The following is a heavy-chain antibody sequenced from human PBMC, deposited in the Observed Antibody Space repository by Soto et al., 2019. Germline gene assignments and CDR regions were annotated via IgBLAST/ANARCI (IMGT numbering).Heavy chain of an antibody. CDR1: GFTFSSYS. CDR2: ISSLSSPI. CDR3: ARDRSRAFDI. Sequence: GGSLRLSCAASGFTFSSYSMNWVRQAPGKGLEWVSYISSLSSPIYYADSVRGRFTISRDNAKNSLYLQMNSLRAEDTAVYFCARDRSRAFDIWGQGTMVTVSS. V-gene: IGHV3-48*01. D-gene: IGHD2-2*01. J-gene: IGHJ3*02.